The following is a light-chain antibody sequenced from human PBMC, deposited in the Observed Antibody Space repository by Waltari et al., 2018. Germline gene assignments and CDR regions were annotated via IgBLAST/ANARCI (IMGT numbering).Light chain of an antibody. CDR1: NSGSYT. V-gene: IGLV3-21*02. CDR3: QVWDFGRDHLL. CDR2: DNI. J-gene: IGLJ2*01. Sequence: SYVLTQPPSLSVAPGQTSRITCGGNNSGSYTFHWYQQKPGQAPLLVLFDNIDRPSGLSERFSGSNAGNTATLTISRVEVGDEADYCCQVWDFGRDHLLFGGGTKLTVL.